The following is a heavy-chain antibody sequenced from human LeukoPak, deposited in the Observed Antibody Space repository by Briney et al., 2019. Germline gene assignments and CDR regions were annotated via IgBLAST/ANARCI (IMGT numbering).Heavy chain of an antibody. CDR3: ARGLSSGWYEGYFDY. CDR1: GFTVSSNY. J-gene: IGHJ4*02. V-gene: IGHV3-66*01. D-gene: IGHD6-19*01. CDR2: MYSGGST. Sequence: GGSLRLSCAASGFTVSSNYMSWVRQAPGKGLEWVSVMYSGGSTYYADSVKGRFTISRDNSKNPLYLQMNSLRAEDTAVYYCARGLSSGWYEGYFDYWGQGTLVTVSS.